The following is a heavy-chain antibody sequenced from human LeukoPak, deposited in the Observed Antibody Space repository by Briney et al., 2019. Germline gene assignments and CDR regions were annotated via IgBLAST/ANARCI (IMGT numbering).Heavy chain of an antibody. CDR1: GFTFSNYA. Sequence: GGSLRLSCAASGFTFSNYAMSWVRQAPGKGLEWVSAISGSGGSTYYADSVKGRFTISRDNSKNTLYLQINSLRAEDTAVYYCARGRRYCSGGSCYSKANYYYYYMDVWGKGTTVTISS. J-gene: IGHJ6*03. V-gene: IGHV3-23*01. D-gene: IGHD2-15*01. CDR3: ARGRRYCSGGSCYSKANYYYYYMDV. CDR2: ISGSGGST.